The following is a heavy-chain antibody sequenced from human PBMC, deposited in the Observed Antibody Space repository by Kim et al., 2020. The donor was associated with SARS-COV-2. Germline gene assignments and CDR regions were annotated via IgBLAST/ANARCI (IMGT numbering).Heavy chain of an antibody. D-gene: IGHD2-2*01. V-gene: IGHV5-51*01. J-gene: IGHJ6*02. CDR3: ARHGCSSTSCYVDKGWGYYYYGMDV. CDR2: IYPGDSDT. Sequence: GESLKISCKGSGYSFTSYWIGWVRQMPGKGLEWMGIIYPGDSDTRYSPSFQGQVTISADKSISTAYLQWSSLKASDTAMYYCARHGCSSTSCYVDKGWGYYYYGMDVWGQGTTVTVSS. CDR1: GYSFTSYW.